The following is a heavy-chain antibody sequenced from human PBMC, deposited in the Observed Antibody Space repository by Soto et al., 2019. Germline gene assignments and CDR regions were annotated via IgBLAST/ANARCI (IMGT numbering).Heavy chain of an antibody. D-gene: IGHD4-17*01. V-gene: IGHV1-69*13. CDR1: GGTFSSYA. J-gene: IGHJ6*02. CDR2: IIPIFGTA. CDR3: ARESPYYGGNPLYYYGMDV. Sequence: ASVKVSCKASGGTFSSYAISWVRQAPGQGLEWMGGIIPIFGTANYAQKFQGRVTITADGSTSTAYMELSSLRSEDTAVYYCARESPYYGGNPLYYYGMDVWGQGTTVTVSS.